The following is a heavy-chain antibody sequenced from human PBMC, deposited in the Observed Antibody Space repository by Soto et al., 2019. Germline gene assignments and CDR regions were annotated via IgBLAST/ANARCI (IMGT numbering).Heavy chain of an antibody. CDR3: AKDVSSRLLLRIDC. CDR2: ISWDGGNT. V-gene: IGHV3-43*01. Sequence: DVQLVESGGIVVQPGGSLRLSCAASGFTFNDYTMHWVRQAPGKGLEWVSLISWDGGNTYYADSVKGRFTISRDNRKNSQYLQMNSLRTEDTALYYCAKDVSSRLLLRIDCWGQGTLVTVSS. CDR1: GFTFNDYT. D-gene: IGHD2-21*01. J-gene: IGHJ4*02.